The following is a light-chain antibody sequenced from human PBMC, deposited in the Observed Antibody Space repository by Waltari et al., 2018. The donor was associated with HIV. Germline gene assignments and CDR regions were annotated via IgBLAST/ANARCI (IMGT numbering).Light chain of an antibody. CDR1: TSNIGAGYD. CDR3: QSYDSSLSGSWV. Sequence: QSVLMQPPSVSGAPGQRVSISCTGSTSNIGAGYDVHWYHQVPGTAPKLLIFGNTNRPSGVPERSTGSKSGTSASLAISGLRAEDEAYYYCQSYDSSLSGSWVFGGGTKLTVL. CDR2: GNT. J-gene: IGLJ3*02. V-gene: IGLV1-40*01.